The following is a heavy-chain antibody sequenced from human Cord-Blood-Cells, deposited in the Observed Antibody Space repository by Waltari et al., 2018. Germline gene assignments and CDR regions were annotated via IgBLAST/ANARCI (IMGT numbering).Heavy chain of an antibody. CDR3: ARGFSGSRDRLFDY. J-gene: IGHJ4*02. CDR2: INHSGRT. Sequence: QVQLQQWGAGLLKPSETLSLTCAVYGGSFSGYYWSWIRQPPGKGLEWIGEINHSGRTNYNPSLKSRVTISVDTSKNQFSLKLSSVTAADTAVYYCARGFSGSRDRLFDYWGQGTLVTVSS. CDR1: GGSFSGYY. V-gene: IGHV4-34*01. D-gene: IGHD2-15*01.